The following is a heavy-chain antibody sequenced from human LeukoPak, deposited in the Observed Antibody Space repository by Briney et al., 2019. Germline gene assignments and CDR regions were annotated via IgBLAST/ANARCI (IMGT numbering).Heavy chain of an antibody. CDR1: GFTFDDYG. J-gene: IGHJ6*03. D-gene: IGHD2-15*01. CDR3: ARATEDGGYYYYMDV. V-gene: IGHV3-20*04. Sequence: GGSLRLSCAASGFTFDDYGMSWVRQAPGKGLEWVSGFNWNGGSTGYADSVKGRFTISRDNAKNSLYLQMNSLRAEDTALYYCARATEDGGYYYYMDVWGKGTTVTVSS. CDR2: FNWNGGST.